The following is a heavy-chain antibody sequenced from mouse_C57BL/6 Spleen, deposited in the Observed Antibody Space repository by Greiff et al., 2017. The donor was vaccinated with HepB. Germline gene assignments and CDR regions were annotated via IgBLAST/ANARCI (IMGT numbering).Heavy chain of an antibody. CDR3: ARDGSIFLAMDY. J-gene: IGHJ4*01. CDR1: GFTFSSYG. CDR2: ISSGGSYT. D-gene: IGHD2-3*01. V-gene: IGHV5-6*01. Sequence: EVQVVESGGDLVKPGGSLKLSCAASGFTFSSYGMSWVRQTPDKRLEWVATISSGGSYTYYPDSVKGRFTISRDNAKNTLYLQMSSLKSEDTAMYYCARDGSIFLAMDYWGQGTSVTVSS.